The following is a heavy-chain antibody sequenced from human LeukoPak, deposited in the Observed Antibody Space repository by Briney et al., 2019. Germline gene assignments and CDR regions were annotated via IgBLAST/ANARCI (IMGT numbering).Heavy chain of an antibody. J-gene: IGHJ4*02. D-gene: IGHD3-22*01. V-gene: IGHV4-34*01. CDR3: ANRRDYYDSSGYWVPFDY. CDR2: INHSGST. CDR1: GGPFSGYY. Sequence: PSETLSLTCAVYGGPFSGYYWSWIRQPPGKGLEWIGEINHSGSTNYNPSLKSRVTISVDTSKNQFSLKLSSVTAADTAVYYCANRRDYYDSSGYWVPFDYWGQGTLVTVSS.